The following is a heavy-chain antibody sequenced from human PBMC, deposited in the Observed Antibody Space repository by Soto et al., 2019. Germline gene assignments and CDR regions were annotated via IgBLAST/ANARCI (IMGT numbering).Heavy chain of an antibody. CDR3: AKGLYEGAYYYDSTSGDAFDI. D-gene: IGHD3-22*01. CDR2: ISGSGGST. Sequence: GGSLRLSCAASGFSFSSYAMSWVRQAPGKGLEWVSAISGSGGSTYYADSVKGRFTISRDNSKNTLYLQMNSLRAEDTAVYYCAKGLYEGAYYYDSTSGDAFDIWGQGTMVTVSS. V-gene: IGHV3-23*01. CDR1: GFSFSSYA. J-gene: IGHJ3*02.